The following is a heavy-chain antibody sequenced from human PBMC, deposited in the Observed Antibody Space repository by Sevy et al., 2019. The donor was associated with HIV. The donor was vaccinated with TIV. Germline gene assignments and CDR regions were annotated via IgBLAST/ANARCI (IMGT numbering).Heavy chain of an antibody. D-gene: IGHD2-21*02. J-gene: IGHJ4*02. CDR1: GFTFSSYA. Sequence: GGSLRLSCAASGFTFSSYAMSWVRQAPGKGLEWVSAISGSGGSTYYADSVKGRFTISRDNSKNTLYLQMNSLRAEDTAVYYCAKEPPLHIVVVTAIRFDYWGQGTLVTISS. CDR3: AKEPPLHIVVVTAIRFDY. CDR2: ISGSGGST. V-gene: IGHV3-23*01.